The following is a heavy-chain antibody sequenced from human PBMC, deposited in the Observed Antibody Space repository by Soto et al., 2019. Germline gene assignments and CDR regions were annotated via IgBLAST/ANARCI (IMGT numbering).Heavy chain of an antibody. V-gene: IGHV3-23*01. Sequence: EVQLLESGGGLVQPGGSLRLSCAASGFTFSSYAMSWVRQAPGKGLEWGSAISGSGGSTYYADSVKGRFTISRDNSKNTLYLQMNSLRAEDTAVYYCAKDYRYYGSGSYLCAFDIWGQGTMVTVSS. D-gene: IGHD3-10*01. CDR1: GFTFSSYA. CDR3: AKDYRYYGSGSYLCAFDI. CDR2: ISGSGGST. J-gene: IGHJ3*02.